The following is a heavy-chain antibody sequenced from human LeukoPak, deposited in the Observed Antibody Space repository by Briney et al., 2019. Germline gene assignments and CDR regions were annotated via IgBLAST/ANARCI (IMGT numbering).Heavy chain of an antibody. CDR1: GFTFSSYA. J-gene: IGHJ6*04. CDR3: ARVGLCSGGSCYSYYYYGMDV. CDR2: ISYDGSNK. D-gene: IGHD2-15*01. Sequence: GRSLRLSCAASGFTFSSYAMHWVRQAPGKGLEWVAFISYDGSNKYYADSVKGRFTISRDNSKNTLYLQMNSLRAEDTAVYYCARVGLCSGGSCYSYYYYGMDVWGKGTTVTVSS. V-gene: IGHV3-30-3*01.